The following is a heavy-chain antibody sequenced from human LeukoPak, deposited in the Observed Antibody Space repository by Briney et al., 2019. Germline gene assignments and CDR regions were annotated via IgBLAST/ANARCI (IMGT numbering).Heavy chain of an antibody. J-gene: IGHJ3*02. CDR3: AVSEYSSSWGAFDI. CDR2: IYYSGST. V-gene: IGHV4-39*01. Sequence: AETLSLTCTVSGVSISSSSYYWGWIRQAPGKGLEWIGSIYYSGSTYDNPSLKSRVTISVDTSKNQFSLKLSSGTAADTAVYYCAVSEYSSSWGAFDIWGQGTMVTVSS. CDR1: GVSISSSSYY. D-gene: IGHD6-6*01.